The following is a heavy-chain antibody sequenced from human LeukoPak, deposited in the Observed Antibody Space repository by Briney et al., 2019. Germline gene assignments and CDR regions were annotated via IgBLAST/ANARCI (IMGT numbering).Heavy chain of an antibody. D-gene: IGHD3-10*01. V-gene: IGHV3-23*01. CDR3: AKDRYYASGSPTRHYYGMDV. CDR2: ISGSGGST. Sequence: GGSLRLSCAASGFTFSNYAMTWVREAPGKGLEGVSVISGSGGSTYYADSVKGRFTISRDNSKNTLYLQMNSLRAEDTAVYYCAKDRYYASGSPTRHYYGMDVWGQGTTVTVSS. J-gene: IGHJ6*02. CDR1: GFTFSNYA.